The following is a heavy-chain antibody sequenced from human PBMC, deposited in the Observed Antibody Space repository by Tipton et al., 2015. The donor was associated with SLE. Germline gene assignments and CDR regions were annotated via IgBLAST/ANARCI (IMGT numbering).Heavy chain of an antibody. CDR1: GGAFSGYY. CDR3: ARGFRGGNSSSWYGLYRDARSPYFDY. Sequence: TLSLTCAVYGGAFSGYYWSWIRQPPGKGLEWIGEINHSGSTNYNPSLKSRVTISVDTPKNQFSLKLSSVTAAATAVYYCARGFRGGNSSSWYGLYRDARSPYFDYWGQGTLVTVSS. CDR2: INHSGST. D-gene: IGHD6-13*01. J-gene: IGHJ4*02. V-gene: IGHV4-34*01.